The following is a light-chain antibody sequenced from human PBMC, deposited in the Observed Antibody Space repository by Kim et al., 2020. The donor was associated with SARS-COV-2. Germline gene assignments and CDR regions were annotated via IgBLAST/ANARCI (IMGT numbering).Light chain of an antibody. J-gene: IGLJ2*01. CDR3: QVWDSVSVV. V-gene: IGLV3-9*01. CDR2: RDS. CDR1: NIEKKN. Sequence: SYELTQPLSVSVALGQTARITCGGNNIEKKNVHWYQQRPVQAPILVMYRDSKRPSGIPERLSGSNSGNTATLTISRVQAGDEADYYCQVWDSVSVVFGGGTQLTVL.